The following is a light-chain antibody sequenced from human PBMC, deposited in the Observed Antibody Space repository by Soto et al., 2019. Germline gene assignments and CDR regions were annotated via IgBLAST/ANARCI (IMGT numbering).Light chain of an antibody. Sequence: QSALTQPASVSGSPGQSITISCTGTSSDVGGYNYVSWYQQHPGRAPKVIIYEVTNRPSGVSDRFSGSKSDNTASLTISGLQAEDEADYYCSSYTISSTWVFGGGTKVTVL. CDR1: SSDVGGYNY. CDR2: EVT. J-gene: IGLJ3*02. CDR3: SSYTISSTWV. V-gene: IGLV2-14*01.